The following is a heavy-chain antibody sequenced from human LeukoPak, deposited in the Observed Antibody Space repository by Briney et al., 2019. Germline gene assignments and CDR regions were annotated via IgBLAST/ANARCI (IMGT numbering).Heavy chain of an antibody. Sequence: PSGTLSLTCTVSGYSISSGYYWGWIRQPPGKGLEWIGNIYHSGSTYYNPSLKSRVTISVDTSKNQFSLKLSSVTAADTAVYYCARGRITIFGVVRRGAFDIWGQGTMVTVSS. CDR2: IYHSGST. V-gene: IGHV4-38-2*02. J-gene: IGHJ3*02. CDR1: GYSISSGYY. CDR3: ARGRITIFGVVRRGAFDI. D-gene: IGHD3-3*01.